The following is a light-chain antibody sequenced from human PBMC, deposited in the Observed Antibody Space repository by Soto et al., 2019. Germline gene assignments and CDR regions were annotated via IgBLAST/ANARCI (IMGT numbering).Light chain of an antibody. CDR1: NSNIGSNP. CDR2: SNY. CDR3: ATWEDNLTARV. Sequence: QSVLTQPPSASGTPGQRVTISCSGSNSNIGSNPVHWYQQFPGTAPKVLIYSNYQRPSGVPDRFSGSKSGTSASLAISGLQSEDEADYYCATWEDNLTARVFGGGTKVTVL. J-gene: IGLJ3*02. V-gene: IGLV1-44*01.